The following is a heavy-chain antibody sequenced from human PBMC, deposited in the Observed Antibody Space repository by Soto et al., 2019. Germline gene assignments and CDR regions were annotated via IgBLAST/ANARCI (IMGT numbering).Heavy chain of an antibody. D-gene: IGHD3-3*01. J-gene: IGHJ4*02. CDR1: GYTFNSYG. Sequence: QVLLVQSGAEVKKPGASMKVSCKASGYTFNSYGVSWVRQAPGQGLEWMGWISDYNGNTKYSQNLQGRVTMTIDTTTSSAYLEVRSLRSDDTAIYYCARYFWSGQLPFYFDQWGQGTLVTVSS. CDR3: ARYFWSGQLPFYFDQ. V-gene: IGHV1-18*01. CDR2: ISDYNGNT.